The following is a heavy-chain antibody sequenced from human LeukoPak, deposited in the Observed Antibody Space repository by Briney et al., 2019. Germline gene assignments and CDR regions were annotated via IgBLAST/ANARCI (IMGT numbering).Heavy chain of an antibody. CDR3: ARELIAAFDAFDI. CDR2: IIPIFGTA. J-gene: IGHJ3*02. D-gene: IGHD6-25*01. Sequence: ASVKVSCKASGGTFSSYAISWVRPAPGQGLEWMGGIIPIFGTANYAQKFQGRVTITTDESTSTAYMELSSLRSEDTAVYYCARELIAAFDAFDIWGQGTMVTVSS. V-gene: IGHV1-69*05. CDR1: GGTFSSYA.